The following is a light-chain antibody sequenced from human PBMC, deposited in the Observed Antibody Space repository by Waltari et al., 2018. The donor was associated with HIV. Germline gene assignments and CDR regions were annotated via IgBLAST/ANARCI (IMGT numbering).Light chain of an antibody. CDR3: ASWDDSLNGPV. Sequence: QSVLTQPPSASGTPGQRVTISCSGSRSNVGSNTGIWYPQLPGTAPNLLIHSNNQRPSGVPDRFSGSKSGTSASLAISGLQSEDEADYYCASWDDSLNGPVFGGGTKLTVL. V-gene: IGLV1-44*01. CDR2: SNN. CDR1: RSNVGSNT. J-gene: IGLJ2*01.